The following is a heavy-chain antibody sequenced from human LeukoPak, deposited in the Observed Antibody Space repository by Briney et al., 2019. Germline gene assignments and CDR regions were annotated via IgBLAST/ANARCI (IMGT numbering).Heavy chain of an antibody. CDR2: ISAYNGNT. J-gene: IGHJ4*02. Sequence: GASVRVSCKASGYTFTSYGISWARQAPGQGLGWMGWISAYNGNTNYAQKLQGRVTMTTDTSTSTAYMELRSLRSDDTAVYYCARDFRLGGWYDYWGQGTLVTVSS. CDR3: ARDFRLGGWYDY. D-gene: IGHD6-19*01. CDR1: GYTFTSYG. V-gene: IGHV1-18*04.